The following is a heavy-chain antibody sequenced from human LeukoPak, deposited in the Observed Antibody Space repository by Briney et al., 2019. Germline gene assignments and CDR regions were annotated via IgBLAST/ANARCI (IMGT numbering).Heavy chain of an antibody. D-gene: IGHD3-22*01. Sequence: PSETLSLTCTVSGGSISSYYWNWIRQPPGKGLEWIGYIYYTGSTNYNPSLKSRVTISVDTSKNQFSLKLSSVTAADTAVYYCARMEEDSSVYYFHRYDFDYWGQGTLVTVSS. V-gene: IGHV4-59*01. J-gene: IGHJ4*02. CDR3: ARMEEDSSVYYFHRYDFDY. CDR2: IYYTGST. CDR1: GGSISSYY.